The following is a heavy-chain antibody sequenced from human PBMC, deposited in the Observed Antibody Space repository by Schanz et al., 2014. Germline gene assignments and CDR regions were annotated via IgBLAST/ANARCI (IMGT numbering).Heavy chain of an antibody. CDR1: GFTFRDYY. V-gene: IGHV3-11*05. Sequence: QVQLVESGGGLVKPGGSLRLSCAASGFTFRDYYMSWIRQAPGKGLEWVSDISSGSSYANYADSVKGRFTISRDNAKNSLYLQMNSLRAEDATRYYGCREQRMAGAGLVAAWGHGTLVTVSS. CDR3: CREQRMAGAGLVAA. CDR2: ISSGSSYA. J-gene: IGHJ5*01. D-gene: IGHD6-13*01.